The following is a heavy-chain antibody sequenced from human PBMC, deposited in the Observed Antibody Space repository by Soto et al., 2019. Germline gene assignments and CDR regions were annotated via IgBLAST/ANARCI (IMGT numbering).Heavy chain of an antibody. D-gene: IGHD2-15*01. V-gene: IGHV1-69*13. CDR2: IIPIFGTA. J-gene: IGHJ6*02. CDR1: GGTFSSYA. CDR3: ARDRVVVVVAATEYYYGMDV. Sequence: GASVKVSCKASGGTFSSYAISWVRQAPGQGLEWMGGIIPIFGTANYAQKFQGGVTITADESTSTAYMELSSLRSEDTAVYYCARDRVVVVVAATEYYYGMDVWGQGTTVTVSS.